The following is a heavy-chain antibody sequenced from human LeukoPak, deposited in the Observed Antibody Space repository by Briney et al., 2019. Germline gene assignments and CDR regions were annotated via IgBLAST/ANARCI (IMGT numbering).Heavy chain of an antibody. J-gene: IGHJ4*02. V-gene: IGHV1-18*01. Sequence: PVKVSCKAYVYTFTTSGISWVRDAPGHKLEWMGWISADNGNTNYAQKLQGRVTMTTDTSTSTAYMELRSLRSDDTAVYYCARDYDSTGYWVYWGQGTLVTVSS. CDR3: ARDYDSTGYWVY. CDR1: VYTFTTSG. D-gene: IGHD3-22*01. CDR2: ISADNGNT.